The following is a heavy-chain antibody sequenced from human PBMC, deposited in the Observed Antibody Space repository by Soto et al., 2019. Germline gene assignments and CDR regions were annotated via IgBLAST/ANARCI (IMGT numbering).Heavy chain of an antibody. CDR1: GFTFSGYA. V-gene: IGHV3-23*01. CDR3: GNERRGSSCSVSNL. J-gene: IGHJ5*02. CDR2: ISGSGDSA. D-gene: IGHD2-15*01. Sequence: GGSLRLSCAASGFTFSGYAMTWVRQAPGKGREWVADISGSGDSARYADSVRGRFTISRDNSRDTLYLQMNSLRVDDTAVYYFGNERRGSSCSVSNLWGQRALVTVSS.